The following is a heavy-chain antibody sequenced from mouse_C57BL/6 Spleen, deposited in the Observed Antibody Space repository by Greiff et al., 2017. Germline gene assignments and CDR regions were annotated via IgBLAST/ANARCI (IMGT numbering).Heavy chain of an antibody. CDR3: ASGGYGTPFAY. D-gene: IGHD2-2*01. J-gene: IGHJ3*01. V-gene: IGHV1-26*01. CDR1: GYTFTDYY. Sequence: EVQLQQSGPELVKPGASVKISCKASGYTFTDYYMNWVKQSHGKSLEWIGDINPNNGGTSYNQKFKGKATLTVDKSSSTAYMELRSLTSEDSAVYYCASGGYGTPFAYWGQGTLVTVSA. CDR2: INPNNGGT.